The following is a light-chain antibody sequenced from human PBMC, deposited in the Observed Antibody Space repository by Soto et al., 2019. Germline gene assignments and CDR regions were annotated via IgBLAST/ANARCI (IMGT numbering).Light chain of an antibody. Sequence: QSLLTQPPSASGIAGQRVTISCSGSSSNIEVNTVHWYQQLPRTAPRLLIYSTLKRPSGVPDRFSGSKSGTSASLAISGLQSEDEADYFCATWDDTLKGPIFGGGTKLTVL. CDR1: SSNIEVNT. J-gene: IGLJ2*01. V-gene: IGLV1-44*01. CDR2: STL. CDR3: ATWDDTLKGPI.